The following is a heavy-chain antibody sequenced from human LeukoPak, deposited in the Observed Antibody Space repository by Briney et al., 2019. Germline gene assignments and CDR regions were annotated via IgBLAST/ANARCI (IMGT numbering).Heavy chain of an antibody. CDR3: ARGFWAGNIVGVPAALMANYYYYMDV. CDR2: INHSGST. CDR1: GGSLSGYY. Sequence: PSETLSLTCAVYGGSLSGYYWSWIRQPPGKGLEWIGEINHSGSTNYNPSLKSRVTISVDTSKNQFSLKLSSVTAADTAVYYCARGFWAGNIVGVPAALMANYYYYMDVWGKGTTVSVSS. J-gene: IGHJ6*03. D-gene: IGHD2-2*01. V-gene: IGHV4-34*01.